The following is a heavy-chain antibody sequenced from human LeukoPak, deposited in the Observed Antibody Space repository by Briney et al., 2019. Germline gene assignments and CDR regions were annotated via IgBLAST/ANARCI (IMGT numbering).Heavy chain of an antibody. J-gene: IGHJ5*02. CDR2: IKQDGSEK. CDR1: GFTFSSYW. Sequence: GGSLRLSCAASGFTFSSYWMSWVRQAPGKGLEWVANIKQDGSEKYYVDSVKGRFTISRDNAKNSLYLQMNSLRAEDTAVYYCARTVSRSSSSRWFDPWGQGTLVTVSS. V-gene: IGHV3-7*01. CDR3: ARTVSRSSSSRWFDP. D-gene: IGHD6-6*01.